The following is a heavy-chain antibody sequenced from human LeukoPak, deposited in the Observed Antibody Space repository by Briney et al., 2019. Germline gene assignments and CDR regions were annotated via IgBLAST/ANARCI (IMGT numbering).Heavy chain of an antibody. CDR3: VRDFRSADY. J-gene: IGHJ4*02. V-gene: IGHV3-74*01. Sequence: GGSLRLSCAASGFTLSTYCMHWVRQAPGKGPMWVSRICPDGTVTNYADSVKARFIISRDNARNTVYLQMNSLRVEDTAVYYCVRDFRSADYWGQGTLVTVSS. CDR1: GFTLSTYC. CDR2: ICPDGTVT.